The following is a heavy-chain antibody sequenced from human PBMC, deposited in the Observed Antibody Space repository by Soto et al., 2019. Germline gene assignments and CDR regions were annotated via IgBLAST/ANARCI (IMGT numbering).Heavy chain of an antibody. D-gene: IGHD5-18*01. V-gene: IGHV3-53*01. Sequence: EVQLVESGGGLIQPGGSLRLSCAASGFAVSATYLSWVRQAPGKGLQWVSVIYRGGNTNYADSVKGRFTTSRDNSKNTLYLQMNSLRAEDTAMYYCATPSSDSYGFSNGMDVWGQGTTVTVSS. J-gene: IGHJ6*02. CDR2: IYRGGNT. CDR1: GFAVSATY. CDR3: ATPSSDSYGFSNGMDV.